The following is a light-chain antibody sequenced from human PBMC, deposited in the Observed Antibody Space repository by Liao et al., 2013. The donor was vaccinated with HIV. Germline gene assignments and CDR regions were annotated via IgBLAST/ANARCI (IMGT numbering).Light chain of an antibody. CDR1: NIGGRS. J-gene: IGLJ3*02. CDR2: YDN. V-gene: IGLV3-21*01. Sequence: SYMLTQPPSVSVAPGATATITCGGDNIGGRSVHWYQHKAGQAPHLVISYDNDRPSGIPARFSGSNSGNTATLTISRVEAGDEADFYCQVWDSNNDLPVFGGGTKLTVL. CDR3: QVWDSNNDLPV.